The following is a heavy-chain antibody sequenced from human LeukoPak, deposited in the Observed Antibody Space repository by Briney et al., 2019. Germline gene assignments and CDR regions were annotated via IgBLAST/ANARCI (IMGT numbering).Heavy chain of an antibody. CDR2: ISGSGGST. Sequence: GGSLRLSCAASGLTFSSYAMSWVRQAPGKGLEWVSTISGSGGSTDYADSVKGRFTISRDNSKSTLYLQMNSLRAEDTAVYYCAKRVLRARPGVFDYWGQGTLVTVSS. J-gene: IGHJ4*02. D-gene: IGHD3-10*01. V-gene: IGHV3-23*01. CDR1: GLTFSSYA. CDR3: AKRVLRARPGVFDY.